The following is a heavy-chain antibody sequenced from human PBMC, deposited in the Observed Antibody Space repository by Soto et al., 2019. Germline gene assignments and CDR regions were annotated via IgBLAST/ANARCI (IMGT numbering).Heavy chain of an antibody. Sequence: QVLLQESGPGLVKPSGTLSLTCDVSGDSISVNTWWRWVRQTPGKGLAWIGEILHSGSVNYNPSLKSRVTISIDKSKNQVSLRLSSMTAADTALYYCAGLVGRGKFSRLQYWGQGTLVTVSS. CDR1: GDSISVNTW. J-gene: IGHJ1*01. CDR3: AGLVGRGKFSRLQY. CDR2: ILHSGSV. V-gene: IGHV4-4*02. D-gene: IGHD6-6*01.